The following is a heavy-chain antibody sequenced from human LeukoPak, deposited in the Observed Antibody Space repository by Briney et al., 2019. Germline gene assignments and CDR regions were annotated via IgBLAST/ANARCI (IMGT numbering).Heavy chain of an antibody. CDR2: ISSSSSTI. V-gene: IGHV3-48*01. CDR3: ARRELTYYYDRRGFDY. D-gene: IGHD3-22*01. Sequence: GGSLRLSCAASGFTLSSYSMNWVRQAPGKGLEWVSYISSSSSTIYYADSVKGRFTISRDNAKNSLYLQMNSLRAEDTAVYYCARRELTYYYDRRGFDYWGQGTLVTVSS. CDR1: GFTLSSYS. J-gene: IGHJ4*02.